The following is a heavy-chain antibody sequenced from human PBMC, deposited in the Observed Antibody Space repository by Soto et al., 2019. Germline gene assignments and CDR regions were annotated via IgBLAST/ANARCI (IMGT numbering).Heavy chain of an antibody. CDR3: ARRLRHSGNSWDSGAFDI. D-gene: IGHD1-1*01. V-gene: IGHV2-5*02. CDR1: GFSLSTSGVG. Sequence: QITLQESAPVLVRPTETLTLTCTYSGFSLSTSGVGVGWVRQSPGKALEWLAVIYWDDDKRYMPSLQNRLTISKDTYRNQVVLEMAHMLPMDTGTYYCARRLRHSGNSWDSGAFDIWGHGTVVAVS. CDR2: IYWDDDK. J-gene: IGHJ3*02.